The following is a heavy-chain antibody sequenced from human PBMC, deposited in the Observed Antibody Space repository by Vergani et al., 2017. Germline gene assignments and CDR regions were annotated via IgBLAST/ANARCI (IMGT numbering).Heavy chain of an antibody. V-gene: IGHV3-23*01. Sequence: EVQLLESGGGLVQPGGSLRLSCAASGFTFSSYAMSWVRQAPGKGLEWVSGISGSGGSTYYADSVKGRFTISRDNSKNTLYLQMNSLRAEDTAVYYCAKGVTIFGVVPNWFDPWGQGTLVTVSS. D-gene: IGHD3-3*01. CDR3: AKGVTIFGVVPNWFDP. CDR1: GFTFSSYA. CDR2: ISGSGGST. J-gene: IGHJ5*02.